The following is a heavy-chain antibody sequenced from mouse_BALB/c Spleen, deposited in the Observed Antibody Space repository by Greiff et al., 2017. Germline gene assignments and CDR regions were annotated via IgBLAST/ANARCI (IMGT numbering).Heavy chain of an antibody. CDR2: INPSSGYT. V-gene: IGHV1-4*01. J-gene: IGHJ3*01. D-gene: IGHD1-1*01. Sequence: QVQLQQSGAELARPGASVKMSCKASGYTFTSYTMHWVKQRPGQGLEWIGYINPSSGYTNYNQKFKDKATLTADKSSSTAYMQLSSLTSEDSAVYYCAREGYYYGSSYATAWFAYWGQGTLVTVSA. CDR3: AREGYYYGSSYATAWFAY. CDR1: GYTFTSYT.